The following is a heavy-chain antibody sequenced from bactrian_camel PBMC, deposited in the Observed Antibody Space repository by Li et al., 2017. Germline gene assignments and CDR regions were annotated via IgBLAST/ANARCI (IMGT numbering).Heavy chain of an antibody. CDR3: AAATSPTCIEARRVTY. CDR2: INSGGSMT. D-gene: IGHD2*01. CDR1: GFTFSSYW. J-gene: IGHJ4*01. Sequence: VQLVESGGGLVQPGGSLRLSCAATGFTFSSYWMAWVRQAPGRGLEWVSAINSGGSMTDYADSVKGRFTMFRDNAKNMLYLQINSLQTEDMAMYYCAAATSPTCIEARRVTYWGQGTQVTVS. V-gene: IGHV3S1*01.